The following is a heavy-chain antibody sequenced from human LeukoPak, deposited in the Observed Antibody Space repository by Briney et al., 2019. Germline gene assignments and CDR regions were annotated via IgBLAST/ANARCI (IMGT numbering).Heavy chain of an antibody. V-gene: IGHV3-23*01. Sequence: GGSLRLSCAASGFTFSSYAMSWVRQAPGKGLEWVSAICGGGGSTYYADSVKGRFTISRDNSKNTLYLQMNSLRAEDTAVYYCAKDWDKIAVAGTDPYRVDYWGQGTLVTVSS. CDR3: AKDWDKIAVAGTDPYRVDY. D-gene: IGHD6-19*01. CDR2: ICGGGGST. CDR1: GFTFSSYA. J-gene: IGHJ4*02.